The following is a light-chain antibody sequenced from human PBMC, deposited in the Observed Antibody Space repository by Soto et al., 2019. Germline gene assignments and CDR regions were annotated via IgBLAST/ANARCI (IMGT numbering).Light chain of an antibody. V-gene: IGLV1-51*01. CDR3: GTWDSSLTGVV. CDR1: SSNIGSNY. Sequence: QSVLTQPPSVSAAPGQTVTISCSGSSSNIGSNYFSWYQQLPGTAPKLLIYDNDQRPSGIPDRFSGSKSGTSATLGITGLQTGDEANYYCGTWDSSLTGVVFGGGTKVTVL. CDR2: DND. J-gene: IGLJ2*01.